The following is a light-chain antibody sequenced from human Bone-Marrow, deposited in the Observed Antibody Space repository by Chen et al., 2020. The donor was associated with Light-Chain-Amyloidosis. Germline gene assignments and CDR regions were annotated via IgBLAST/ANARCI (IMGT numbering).Light chain of an antibody. CDR1: NIGSTS. CDR3: QVWDRSSDRPV. J-gene: IGLJ3*02. V-gene: IGLV3-21*02. CDR2: DDS. Sequence: SYVLTQPSSVSVAPGQTATIACGGNNIGSTSLHWYQQTPGQAPLLVVYDDSDRPPGIPELLSGSNSGNTATLTISRGEAGDEADYYCQVWDRSSDRPVFGGGTKLTVL.